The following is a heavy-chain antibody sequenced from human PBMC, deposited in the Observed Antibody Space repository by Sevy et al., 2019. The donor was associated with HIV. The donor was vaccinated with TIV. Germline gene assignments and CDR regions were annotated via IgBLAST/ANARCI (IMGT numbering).Heavy chain of an antibody. V-gene: IGHV3-21*01. CDR3: ARRAPLGDTAVFDY. D-gene: IGHD5-18*01. Sequence: GGSLRLSCAASGFTFSSYSMNWVRQAPGKGLEWVSSISSSSSYIYYADSVKGRFTISRDNAKNSLYLQMNSLRAEDTAVYYCARRAPLGDTAVFDYWGQGTLVTVSS. J-gene: IGHJ4*02. CDR1: GFTFSSYS. CDR2: ISSSSSYI.